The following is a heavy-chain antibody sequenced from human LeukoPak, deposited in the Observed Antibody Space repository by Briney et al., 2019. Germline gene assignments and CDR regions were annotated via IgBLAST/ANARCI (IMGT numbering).Heavy chain of an antibody. V-gene: IGHV3-7*03. J-gene: IGHJ4*02. CDR2: IKPDESEK. Sequence: GGSLRLSCVPSGFTFRENYMSWVRQAPGKGLEWVANIKPDESEKYYAGSVKGRFTISRDNAEDSLYLQMNSLRVEDTAVYYCARDPWWGVDWGQGTLVIVSS. CDR3: ARDPWWGVD. D-gene: IGHD2-8*02. CDR1: GFTFRENY.